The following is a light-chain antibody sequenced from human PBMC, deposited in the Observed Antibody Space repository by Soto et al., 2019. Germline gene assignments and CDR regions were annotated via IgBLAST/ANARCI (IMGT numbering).Light chain of an antibody. Sequence: EIQMTQSPSSLSASVGDRVTITCRASQRISNSLNWYQQKPGKAPDLLIYAASNLQSGVPSRFSGSGSGTDFTLTIRSLQREDFATYYCQQSYSSPQMYTFGQGTKLEIK. CDR1: QRISNS. CDR3: QQSYSSPQMYT. V-gene: IGKV1-39*01. CDR2: AAS. J-gene: IGKJ2*01.